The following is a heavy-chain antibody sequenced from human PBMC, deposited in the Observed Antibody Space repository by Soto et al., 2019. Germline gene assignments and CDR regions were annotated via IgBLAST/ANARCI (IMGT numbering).Heavy chain of an antibody. CDR2: ISDSGGIT. CDR1: GFAFSSHP. J-gene: IGHJ3*02. V-gene: IGHV3-23*01. D-gene: IGHD6-6*01. Sequence: PGGSLRLSCAASGFAFSSHPMSWVRQAPEKGLEWVSGISDSGGITYNADSVKGRFTISRDNSKNTLYLQMNSLRAEHTAVYYCARWAIGSSRAFDIWGQGPMVTVSS. CDR3: ARWAIGSSRAFDI.